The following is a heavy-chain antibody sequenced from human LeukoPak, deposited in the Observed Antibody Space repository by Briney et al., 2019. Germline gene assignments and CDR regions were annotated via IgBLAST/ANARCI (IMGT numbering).Heavy chain of an antibody. D-gene: IGHD3-10*01. CDR2: IYYSGST. J-gene: IGHJ4*02. CDR1: SGSISSSSYY. Sequence: SETLSLTCTVSSGSISSSSYYWGWIRQPPGKGLEWIGSIYYSGSTYYNPSLKSRVTISVDTSKNQFSLKLSSVTAADTAVYYCARLHYGSGSSLLFDYWGQGTLVTVSS. V-gene: IGHV4-39*01. CDR3: ARLHYGSGSSLLFDY.